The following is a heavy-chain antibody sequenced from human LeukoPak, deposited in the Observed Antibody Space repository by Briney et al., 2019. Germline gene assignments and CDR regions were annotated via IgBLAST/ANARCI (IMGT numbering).Heavy chain of an antibody. V-gene: IGHV3-9*01. CDR3: AKGQGGYNYLRDYFDY. CDR2: ISWNSGSI. CDR1: GFTFDDYA. D-gene: IGHD5-24*01. J-gene: IGHJ4*02. Sequence: GRSLRLSCAASGFTFDDYAMHWVRQAPGKGLEWVSGISWNSGSIGYADSVKGRFTISRDNAKNSLYLQMNSLRAEDTALYYCAKGQGGYNYLRDYFDYWGQGTLVTVSS.